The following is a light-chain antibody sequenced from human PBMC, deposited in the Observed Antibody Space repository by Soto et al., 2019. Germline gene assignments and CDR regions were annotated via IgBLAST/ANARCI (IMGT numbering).Light chain of an antibody. J-gene: IGLJ3*02. CDR1: TSDIGSNT. CDR3: EAWDDSLNGPV. Sequence: QSVLTQPPSASGTPGQKITISCSGSTSDIGSNTVNWYQQVPGTAPKLLIYANNQRPLGVPDRFSGSKSGTSASLAISGLQSEDEADYYCEAWDDSLNGPVFGGGTKLTVL. V-gene: IGLV1-44*01. CDR2: ANN.